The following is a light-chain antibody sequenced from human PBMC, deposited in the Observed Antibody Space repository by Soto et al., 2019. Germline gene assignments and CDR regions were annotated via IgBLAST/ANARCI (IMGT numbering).Light chain of an antibody. CDR1: TGAVTSSHY. CDR2: DTN. V-gene: IGLV7-46*01. CDR3: LFSYSGARV. J-gene: IGLJ2*01. Sequence: QSVVTQEPSLTVSPGATVTLTCGFTTGAVTSSHYPYWFQQKPGQAPRTLIYDTNNKHSWTPARFSGSLLGGKAALTLSGAQPEDEADYYCLFSYSGARVFGGGAKLTVL.